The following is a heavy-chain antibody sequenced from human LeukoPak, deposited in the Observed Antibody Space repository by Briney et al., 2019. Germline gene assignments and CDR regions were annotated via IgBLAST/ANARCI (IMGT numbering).Heavy chain of an antibody. V-gene: IGHV1-2*02. D-gene: IGHD6-25*01. CDR2: INPNSGGT. J-gene: IGHJ3*02. Sequence: GASVKVSCKASGYTFTGYYMHWVRQAPGQGLEWMGWINPNSGGTNYAQKFQGRVTMTRDTSISTAYMELSRLRSDDTAVYYCARSPRWLAASHPAFDIWGQGTMVTVSS. CDR3: ARSPRWLAASHPAFDI. CDR1: GYTFTGYY.